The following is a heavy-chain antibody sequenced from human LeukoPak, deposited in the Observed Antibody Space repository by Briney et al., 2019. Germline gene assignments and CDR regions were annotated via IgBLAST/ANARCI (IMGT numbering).Heavy chain of an antibody. Sequence: GGSLRLSCAASGFTLSSYAMHWVRQAPGKGLEYVSAISSNGGSTYYANSVKGRFTISRDNSKNTLYLQMGMQRAEDRAEYYCARAVATIEHYYYYMYVWGKVTTVTVSS. CDR2: ISSNGGST. J-gene: IGHJ6*03. V-gene: IGHV3-64*01. D-gene: IGHD5-24*01. CDR3: ARAVATIEHYYYYMYV. CDR1: GFTLSSYA.